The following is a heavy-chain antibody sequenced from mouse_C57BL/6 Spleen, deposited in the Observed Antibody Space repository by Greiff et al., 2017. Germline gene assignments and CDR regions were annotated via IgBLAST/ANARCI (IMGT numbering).Heavy chain of an antibody. CDR3: ARYTTVVHFDY. D-gene: IGHD1-1*01. V-gene: IGHV1-19*01. Sequence: VQLQQSGPVLVKPGASVKMSCKASGYTFTDYYMNWVKQSHGKSLEWIGVINPYNGGTSYNQKFKGKATLTVDKSSSTAYMELNSLTSEDSAVYYCARYTTVVHFDYWGQGTTLTVSS. CDR2: INPYNGGT. J-gene: IGHJ2*01. CDR1: GYTFTDYY.